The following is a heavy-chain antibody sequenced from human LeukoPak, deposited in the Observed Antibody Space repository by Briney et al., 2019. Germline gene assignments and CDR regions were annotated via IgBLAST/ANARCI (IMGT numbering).Heavy chain of an antibody. CDR1: GYKFNNFW. CDR3: ARLDRYCSGTSCYGAFDI. V-gene: IGHV5-51*01. D-gene: IGHD2-2*01. J-gene: IGHJ3*02. Sequence: GESLKISCKGSGYKFNNFWVGWVRQMPGKGLEWMGIIYPGDSDTRYSPSFQGQVTISADKSISTAFLQRSSLKASDTAMYYCARLDRYCSGTSCYGAFDIWGQGTMVTVSS. CDR2: IYPGDSDT.